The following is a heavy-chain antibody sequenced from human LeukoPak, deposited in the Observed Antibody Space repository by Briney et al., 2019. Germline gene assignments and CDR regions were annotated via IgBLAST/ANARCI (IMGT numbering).Heavy chain of an antibody. D-gene: IGHD1-26*01. CDR3: AKVGGSYSSFFDY. J-gene: IGHJ4*02. CDR2: IRYDGSNK. CDR1: GFTFSSYG. V-gene: IGHV3-30*02. Sequence: PGGSLRLSCAASGFTFSSYGMHWVRQAPGKGLEWVAFIRYDGSNKYYADSVKGRFTISRDNSKNTLYLQMNSLRAEDTAVYYCAKVGGSYSSFFDYWGQGTLVTVSS.